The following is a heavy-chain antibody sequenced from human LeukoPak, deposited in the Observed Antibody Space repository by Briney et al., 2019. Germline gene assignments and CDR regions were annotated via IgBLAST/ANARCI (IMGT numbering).Heavy chain of an antibody. V-gene: IGHV3-74*01. CDR2: INGDGSST. Sequence: PGRSPRLSCAASGFIFSSHWMNWVRQAPGKGLEWVSRINGDGSSTSYADSVKGRFTISRDNAKNTLYLQMNSLRAEDTAVYYCARSVSRSPHDYWGQGTLVTVSS. CDR1: GFIFSSHW. CDR3: ARSVSRSPHDY. J-gene: IGHJ4*02. D-gene: IGHD2-8*01.